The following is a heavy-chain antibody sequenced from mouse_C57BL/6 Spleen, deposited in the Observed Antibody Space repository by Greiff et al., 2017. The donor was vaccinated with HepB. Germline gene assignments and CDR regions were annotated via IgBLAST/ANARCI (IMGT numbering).Heavy chain of an antibody. CDR3: TREGSYYGSSSLYAMDY. D-gene: IGHD1-1*01. V-gene: IGHV5-9-1*02. J-gene: IGHJ4*01. CDR1: GFTFSSYA. CDR2: ISSGGDYI. Sequence: EVKVEESGEGLVKPGGSLKLSCAASGFTFSSYAMSWVRQTPEKRLEWVAYISSGGDYIYYADTVKGRFTISRDNARNTLYLQMSSLKSEDTAMYYCTREGSYYGSSSLYAMDYWGQGTSVTVSS.